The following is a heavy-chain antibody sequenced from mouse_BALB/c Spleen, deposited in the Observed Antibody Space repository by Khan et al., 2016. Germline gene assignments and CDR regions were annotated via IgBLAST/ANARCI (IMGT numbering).Heavy chain of an antibody. D-gene: IGHD2-4*01. CDR2: IDPANGNT. CDR3: ARSPYDYDVGFAY. V-gene: IGHV14-3*02. CDR1: GFNIKDTY. J-gene: IGHJ3*01. Sequence: VQLQQSGAELVKPGASVKLSCTASGFNIKDTYMHWVKQRPEQGLEWIGRIDPANGNTKYDPKFQGKATITADTSSNTAYLQLSSLTFEDTAVYYCARSPYDYDVGFAYWGQGTLVTGSA.